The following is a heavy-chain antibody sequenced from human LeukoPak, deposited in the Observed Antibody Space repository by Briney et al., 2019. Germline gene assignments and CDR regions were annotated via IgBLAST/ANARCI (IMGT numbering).Heavy chain of an antibody. CDR3: ARDLGYYDRV. CDR1: GGSISGGGYH. J-gene: IGHJ4*02. Sequence: SQTLSLTCTVSGGSISGGGYHWSWIRQHPGKGLEWIGYIYYSGSTYYNPSLKSRVTISVDTSKNQFSLKLSSVTAADTAVYYCARDLGYYDRVWGQGTLVTVSS. V-gene: IGHV4-31*03. D-gene: IGHD3-22*01. CDR2: IYYSGST.